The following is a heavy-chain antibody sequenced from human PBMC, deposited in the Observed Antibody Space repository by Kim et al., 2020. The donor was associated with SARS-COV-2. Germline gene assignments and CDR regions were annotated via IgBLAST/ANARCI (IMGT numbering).Heavy chain of an antibody. V-gene: IGHV3-15*01. CDR3: TTNEDPPEYSGRTTEAFDI. Sequence: GRFTISRDDSKNTLYLQMKSLKTEDTAVYYCTTNEDPPEYSGRTTEAFDIWGQGTMVTVSS. J-gene: IGHJ3*02. D-gene: IGHD1-26*01.